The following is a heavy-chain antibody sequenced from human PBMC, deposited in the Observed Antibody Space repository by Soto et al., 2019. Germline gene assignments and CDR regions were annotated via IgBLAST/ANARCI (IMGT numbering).Heavy chain of an antibody. V-gene: IGHV3-33*01. CDR1: GFTFSSYG. Sequence: PGGSLRLSCAASGFTFSSYGMHWVRQAPGKGLEWVAVIWYDGSNKYYADSVKGRFTISRDNSKNTLYLQMNSLRAEDTAVYYCAREEFTVTSPGGFDYWGQGTLVTVSS. CDR2: IWYDGSNK. J-gene: IGHJ4*02. CDR3: AREEFTVTSPGGFDY. D-gene: IGHD4-17*01.